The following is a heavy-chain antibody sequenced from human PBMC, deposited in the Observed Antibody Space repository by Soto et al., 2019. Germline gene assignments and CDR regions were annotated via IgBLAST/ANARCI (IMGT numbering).Heavy chain of an antibody. CDR3: ARGPYAMDV. V-gene: IGHV4-59*12. D-gene: IGHD2-2*01. Sequence: SETLSLTCTVSGGSISSYYWSWIRQPPGKGLEWIGYIYYSGSTNYNPSLKSRVTISVDTSRNRFSLNLTYVTAADTAVYYCARGPYAMDVWGHGTTVTVSS. J-gene: IGHJ6*02. CDR2: IYYSGST. CDR1: GGSISSYY.